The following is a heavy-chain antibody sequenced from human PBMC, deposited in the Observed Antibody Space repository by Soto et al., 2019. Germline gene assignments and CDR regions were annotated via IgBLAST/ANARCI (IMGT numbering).Heavy chain of an antibody. CDR3: AHSTGLWPEPGNHDYGDYDGQYYYYYYGMDV. J-gene: IGHJ6*02. CDR2: IYWNDDK. Sequence: GSGPTLVNPTQTLTLTCTFSGFSLSTSGVGVGWIRQPPGKALEWLALIYWNDDKRYSPSLKSRLTITKDTSKNQVVLTMTNMDPVDTATYYCAHSTGLWPEPGNHDYGDYDGQYYYYYYGMDVWGQGTTVTVSS. V-gene: IGHV2-5*01. CDR1: GFSLSTSGVG. D-gene: IGHD4-17*01.